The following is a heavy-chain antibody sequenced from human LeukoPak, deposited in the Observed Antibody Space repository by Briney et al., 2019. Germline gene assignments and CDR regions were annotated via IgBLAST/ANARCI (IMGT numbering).Heavy chain of an antibody. V-gene: IGHV4-59*01. D-gene: IGHD3-3*01. CDR2: IYYSGST. Sequence: SETLSLTCTVSGGSISSYYWSWIRQPPGKGLEWIGYIYYSGSTNYNPSLKSRVTISVDTSKNQFSLKLSSVTAADTAVYYCARAYYDFWSGYYSDAFDIWGQGTMVTVSS. J-gene: IGHJ3*02. CDR3: ARAYYDFWSGYYSDAFDI. CDR1: GGSISSYY.